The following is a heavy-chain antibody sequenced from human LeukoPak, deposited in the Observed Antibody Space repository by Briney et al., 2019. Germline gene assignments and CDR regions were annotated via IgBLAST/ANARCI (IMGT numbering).Heavy chain of an antibody. CDR2: IKSKTDGGTT. V-gene: IGHV3-15*01. CDR3: TTAIRWVVVIDC. Sequence: GGSLRLSCAASGFTLSNTWMSWVRQAPGKGLEWVGRIKSKTDGGTTDYAAPVKGRFSISRDDSEQTLYLQMNSLKTEDTAVYYCTTAIRWVVVIDCWGQGALVTVSS. J-gene: IGHJ4*02. CDR1: GFTLSNTW. D-gene: IGHD3-22*01.